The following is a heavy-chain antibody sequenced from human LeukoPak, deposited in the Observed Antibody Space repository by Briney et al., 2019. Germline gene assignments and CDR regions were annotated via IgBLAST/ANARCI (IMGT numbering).Heavy chain of an antibody. CDR1: GFTFSGFG. CDR2: ISFDGSKK. D-gene: IGHD6-19*01. Sequence: GGSLRLSCAASGFTFSGFGIHWVRQAPGKGLEWVAVISFDGSKKYYADSVKGRFIISRDNSKNTLYLQMNSLRAEDTAVYYCARGQYIAVAGTVFFDYWGQGTLVTVSS. V-gene: IGHV3-30*03. J-gene: IGHJ4*02. CDR3: ARGQYIAVAGTVFFDY.